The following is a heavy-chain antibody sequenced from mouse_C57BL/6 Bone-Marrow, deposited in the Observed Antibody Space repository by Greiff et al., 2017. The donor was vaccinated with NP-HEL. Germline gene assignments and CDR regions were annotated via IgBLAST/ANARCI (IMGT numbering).Heavy chain of an antibody. CDR2: IDPSDSYT. Sequence: QVQLQQPGAELVKPGASVKLSCKASGYTFTSYWMQWVKQRPGQGLEWIGEIDPSDSYTNYNQKFKGKATLTVDTSSSTAYMQLSSLTSEDSAVYYCARWRDYSNYGYWGQGTTLTVSS. CDR3: ARWRDYSNYGY. J-gene: IGHJ2*01. V-gene: IGHV1-50*01. CDR1: GYTFTSYW. D-gene: IGHD2-5*01.